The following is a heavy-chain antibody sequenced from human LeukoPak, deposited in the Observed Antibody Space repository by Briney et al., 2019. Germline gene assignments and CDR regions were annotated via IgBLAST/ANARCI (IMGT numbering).Heavy chain of an antibody. Sequence: SVKVSCKASGGTFSSYAISWVRQAPGQGLEWMGGIIPIFGTANYAQKFQGRVTITADESTSTAYMELSSLRSEDTAVYYCARSDSSGYYSEPYYYYYYMDVWGKGTTVTISS. CDR2: IIPIFGTA. V-gene: IGHV1-69*13. D-gene: IGHD3-22*01. CDR1: GGTFSSYA. CDR3: ARSDSSGYYSEPYYYYYYMDV. J-gene: IGHJ6*03.